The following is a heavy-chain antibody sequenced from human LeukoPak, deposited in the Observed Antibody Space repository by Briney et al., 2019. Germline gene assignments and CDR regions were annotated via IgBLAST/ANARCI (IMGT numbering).Heavy chain of an antibody. Sequence: SETLSLTCTVSGYSISNGYYWGWIRQPPGKGLEWVGSISHRGSTYYNPSLRSRITISLDRSKQKFSLKLTSVTAADTAVYFCARGAEYYAIWRGYAGYSDYWGQGISVAVSS. CDR3: ARGAEYYAIWRGYAGYSDY. D-gene: IGHD3-3*01. J-gene: IGHJ4*02. CDR1: GYSISNGYY. V-gene: IGHV4-38-2*02. CDR2: ISHRGST.